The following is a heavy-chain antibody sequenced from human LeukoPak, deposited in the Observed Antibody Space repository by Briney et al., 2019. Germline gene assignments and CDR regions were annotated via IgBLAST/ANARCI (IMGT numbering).Heavy chain of an antibody. CDR3: ATKGYGSGIFRDF. CDR2: IKSKTDGGTT. J-gene: IGHJ4*01. Sequence: PGGSLRLSCAASGFTFNDAWMNWVRQAPGKGLEWVGRIKSKTDGGTTDYGAPVKGRFTISRDDSKNILYLQMNSLKTEDTAVYYCATKGYGSGIFRDFWGQGTLVTVSS. V-gene: IGHV3-15*01. D-gene: IGHD3-10*01. CDR1: GFTFNDAW.